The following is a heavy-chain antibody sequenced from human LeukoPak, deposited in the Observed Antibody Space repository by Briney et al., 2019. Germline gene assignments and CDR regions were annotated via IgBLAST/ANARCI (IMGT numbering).Heavy chain of an antibody. J-gene: IGHJ4*02. CDR1: GFTFSNAW. CDR2: IKSKPDGETT. V-gene: IGHV3-15*01. Sequence: GGSLRLSCKGSGFTFSNAWMNWVRQAPGKGLEWVGRIKSKPDGETTDYAAPVKGRLTISRGDSQNTVYVQMSSLRTEDTAVYYCSTGGYYFDYWGQGTLVTVSS. D-gene: IGHD3-10*01. CDR3: STGGYYFDY.